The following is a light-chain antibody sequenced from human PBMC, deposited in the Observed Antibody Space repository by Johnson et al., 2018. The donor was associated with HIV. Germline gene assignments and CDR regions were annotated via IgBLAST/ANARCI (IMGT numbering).Light chain of an antibody. J-gene: IGLJ1*01. CDR2: DNN. V-gene: IGLV1-51*01. CDR1: SSNIGNNY. Sequence: ILTQPPSVSAAPGQKVTISCSGSSSNIGNNYVSWYQQLPGTAPKLLIYDNNKRPSGIPDRFSGSKSGTSATLGITGLQTGDEADYYCGTWDSSLSVYVFGTGTEVTV. CDR3: GTWDSSLSVYV.